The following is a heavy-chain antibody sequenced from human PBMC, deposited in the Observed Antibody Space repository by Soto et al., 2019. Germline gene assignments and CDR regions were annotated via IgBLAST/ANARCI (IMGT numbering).Heavy chain of an antibody. D-gene: IGHD3-9*01. CDR3: ARGGLRYFDCLGGWYFDY. Sequence: QVQLVQSGAEVKKPGSSVKVSCKASGGTFSSYAISWVRQAPGQGLEWMGGIIPIFGTANYAQKFQGRVTITADESTSTAYKELSSLRSEDTAVYYCARGGLRYFDCLGGWYFDYWGQGSMVTVSS. J-gene: IGHJ4*02. CDR1: GGTFSSYA. CDR2: IIPIFGTA. V-gene: IGHV1-69*01.